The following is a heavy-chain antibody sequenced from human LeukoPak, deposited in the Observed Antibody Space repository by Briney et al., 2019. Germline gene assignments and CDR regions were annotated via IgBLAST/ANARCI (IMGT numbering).Heavy chain of an antibody. D-gene: IGHD2-2*02. CDR3: AKEGGCSSTSCYTGRPFDY. V-gene: IGHV3-20*04. CDR2: INWDGGST. Sequence: GGSLRLSCAASGFTFDDHGMSWVRQVPGKGLEWVSGINWDGGSTYYADSVKGRFTISRDNSKNTLYLQMNSLRAEDTAVYYCAKEGGCSSTSCYTGRPFDYWGQGTLVTVSS. J-gene: IGHJ4*02. CDR1: GFTFDDHG.